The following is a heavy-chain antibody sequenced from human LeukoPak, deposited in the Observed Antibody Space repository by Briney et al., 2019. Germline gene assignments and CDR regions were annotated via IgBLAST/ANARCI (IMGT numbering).Heavy chain of an antibody. CDR1: GGSISSYY. CDR2: IYYSGST. J-gene: IGHJ4*02. CDR3: ARDRHRDGYNLPFYFDY. D-gene: IGHD5-24*01. V-gene: IGHV4-59*01. Sequence: SETLSLTCTVSGGSISSYYWSWIRQPPGKGLEWIGYIYYSGSTNYNPSLKSRDTISVDTSKNQFSLKLSSVTAADTAVYYCARDRHRDGYNLPFYFDYWGQGTLVTVSS.